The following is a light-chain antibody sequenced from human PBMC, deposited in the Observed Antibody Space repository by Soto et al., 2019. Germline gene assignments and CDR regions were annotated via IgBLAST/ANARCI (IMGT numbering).Light chain of an antibody. J-gene: IGKJ5*01. Sequence: VLTQSPAALSFSPGEKATLSGGARQSVRSSYLIWYQQTPGQAPRLLSYGASSRATGVPDRFSGSGSGTDFTLTITRLEPEDSAVYFCQQYTGPPTTFGQGTRLELK. CDR1: QSVRSSY. V-gene: IGKV3-20*01. CDR2: GAS. CDR3: QQYTGPPTT.